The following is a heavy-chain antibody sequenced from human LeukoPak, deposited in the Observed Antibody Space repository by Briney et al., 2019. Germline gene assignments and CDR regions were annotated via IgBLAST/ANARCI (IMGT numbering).Heavy chain of an antibody. D-gene: IGHD3-22*01. CDR1: GGSFSGYY. CDR2: INHSGST. V-gene: IGHV4-34*01. J-gene: IGHJ4*02. Sequence: YPSETLSLTCAVYGGSFSGYYWSWIRQPPGKGLEWIGEINHSGSTNYNPSLKSRVTIPVDTSKNQFSLKLSSVAAADTAVYYCARRGYYDSSGYYQPGFDYWGQGTLVTVSS. CDR3: ARRGYYDSSGYYQPGFDY.